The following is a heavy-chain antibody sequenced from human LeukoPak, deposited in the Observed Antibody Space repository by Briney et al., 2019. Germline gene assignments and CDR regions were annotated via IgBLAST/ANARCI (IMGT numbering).Heavy chain of an antibody. V-gene: IGHV3-21*01. CDR2: ISISSNYI. Sequence: GGSLRLSCAASGFTFSSYWMNWVRQAPGKGLEWVSSISISSNYIYYADSVKGRFSISRDNAKDSLYLQVSSPRAEDTAVYYCARGSRFGVVGRDAFDIWGQGTVVTVSS. CDR3: ARGSRFGVVGRDAFDI. D-gene: IGHD3-3*01. CDR1: GFTFSSYW. J-gene: IGHJ3*02.